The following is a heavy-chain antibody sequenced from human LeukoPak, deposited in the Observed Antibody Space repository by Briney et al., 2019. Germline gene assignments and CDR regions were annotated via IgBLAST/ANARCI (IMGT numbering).Heavy chain of an antibody. V-gene: IGHV4-28*01. J-gene: IGHJ4*02. CDR2: IYYSGNT. CDR1: GYSISNSHW. Sequence: SETLSLTCAVSGYSISNSHWWGWIRQPPGKGLEWIGYIYYSGNTYYNPSLKSRLTMSVDTSKSQFSLKLSSVTAVDTAVYYCATKPNSLYYLDSWGQGTLVTVSS. D-gene: IGHD2/OR15-2a*01. CDR3: ATKPNSLYYLDS.